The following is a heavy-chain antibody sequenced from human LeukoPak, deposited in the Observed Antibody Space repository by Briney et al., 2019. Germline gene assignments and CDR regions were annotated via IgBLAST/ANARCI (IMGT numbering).Heavy chain of an antibody. D-gene: IGHD2-2*01. J-gene: IGHJ3*02. Sequence: GRSLRLSCAASGFTFDDYAMHWVRQAPGKGLEWVSGISWNSGSIGYADSVKGRFTISRDNAKNSLYLQMNSLRAEDTALYYCACQLLGEAFDIWGQGTMVTVS. CDR2: ISWNSGSI. CDR3: ACQLLGEAFDI. CDR1: GFTFDDYA. V-gene: IGHV3-9*01.